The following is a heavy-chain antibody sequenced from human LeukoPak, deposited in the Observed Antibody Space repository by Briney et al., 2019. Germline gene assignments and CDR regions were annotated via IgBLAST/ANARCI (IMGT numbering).Heavy chain of an antibody. D-gene: IGHD1-26*01. CDR3: AKDRSRGTRHAFDI. J-gene: IGHJ3*02. Sequence: PGGSLRLSCAASGFTFSSYGMHWVRQAPGKGLEWVAVISYDGSNKYYADSVKGRFTISRDNSKNSLYLQMNSLRAEDTALYYCAKDRSRGTRHAFDIWGQGTMVTVSS. CDR2: ISYDGSNK. V-gene: IGHV3-30*18. CDR1: GFTFSSYG.